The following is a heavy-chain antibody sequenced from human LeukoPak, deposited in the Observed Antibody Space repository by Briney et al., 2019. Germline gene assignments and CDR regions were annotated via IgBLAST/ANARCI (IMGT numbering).Heavy chain of an antibody. Sequence: GGSLRLSCAASGFTFSNYWMSWVRQAPGKGLEWVANIEEHGSQKYYVDSVKGRFTTSRDNAKNSVYLQMNSLRAEDTAVYYCARVGRVTTPRYSDYWGQGALVTVSS. CDR1: GFTFSNYW. V-gene: IGHV3-7*01. CDR3: ARVGRVTTPRYSDY. CDR2: IEEHGSQK. J-gene: IGHJ4*02. D-gene: IGHD4-17*01.